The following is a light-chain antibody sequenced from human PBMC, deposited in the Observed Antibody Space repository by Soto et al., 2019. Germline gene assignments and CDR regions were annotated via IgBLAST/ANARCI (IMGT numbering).Light chain of an antibody. Sequence: EMVLTQSPGTLSFPPGEIATLSCRATQSVSSSFLDWYQHKPGQSPRLLIYGASSRSTGIPDRFSGSGSWTDFTLSISRLEPEDFAVDYCQKYGRSPWTVGQGTKVEIK. CDR2: GAS. CDR3: QKYGRSPWT. CDR1: QSVSSSF. V-gene: IGKV3-20*01. J-gene: IGKJ1*01.